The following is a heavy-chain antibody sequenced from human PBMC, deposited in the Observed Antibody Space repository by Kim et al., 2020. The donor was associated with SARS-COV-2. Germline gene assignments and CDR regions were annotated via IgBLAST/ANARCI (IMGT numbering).Heavy chain of an antibody. J-gene: IGHJ6*02. V-gene: IGHV1-18*01. CDR2: ISAYNGNT. D-gene: IGHD6-13*01. CDR1: GYTFTSYG. CDR3: ARDESQGGSWYYYYYGMDV. Sequence: ASVKVSCKASGYTFTSYGISWVRQAPGQGLEWMGWISAYNGNTNYAQKLQGRVTMTTDTSTSTAYMELRSLRSDDTAVYYCARDESQGGSWYYYYYGMDVWGQGTTVTVSS.